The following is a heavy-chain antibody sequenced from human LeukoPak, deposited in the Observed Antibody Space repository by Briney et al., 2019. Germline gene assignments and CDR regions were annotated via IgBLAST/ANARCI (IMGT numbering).Heavy chain of an antibody. Sequence: PGGPLRLSCEASGFTFRNYPMHWVRQAPGKGPEWVAVILYDGGDVKLYSDAVTGLFTVSRDNSKNTLYLKMNGLSPEDTAVYYCARGGWVGSPDYFDDWGQGILVTVSS. J-gene: IGHJ4*02. V-gene: IGHV3-30*04. CDR2: ILYDGGDVK. CDR3: ARGGWVGSPDYFDD. CDR1: GFTFRNYP. D-gene: IGHD1-26*01.